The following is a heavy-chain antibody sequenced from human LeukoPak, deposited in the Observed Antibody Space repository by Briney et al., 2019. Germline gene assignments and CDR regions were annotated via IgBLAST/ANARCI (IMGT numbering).Heavy chain of an antibody. CDR2: ISSSGTTV. CDR1: GFSFSDFG. D-gene: IGHD3-16*01. CDR3: ARDLVSGAYTFDV. J-gene: IGHJ3*01. V-gene: IGHV3-48*03. Sequence: GGSLRLSCAASGFSFSDFGLNWVRQAPGKGLEWVSYISSSGTTVYYADSVRGRFTLSRDNAKNSLYLQMNSLGAEDTAAYYCARDLVSGAYTFDVWGQGTMVTVSS.